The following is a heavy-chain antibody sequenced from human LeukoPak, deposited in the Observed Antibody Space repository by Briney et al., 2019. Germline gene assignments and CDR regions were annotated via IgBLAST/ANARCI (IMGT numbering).Heavy chain of an antibody. Sequence: SETLFLTCTVSGGSISSYYWSWIRQPPGKGVEWIGYIYYSGSTNYNPSLKSRVTISVDTSKNQFSLKLSSVTAADTAVYYCARDLNFDTNWFDPWGQGTLVTVSS. V-gene: IGHV4-59*01. CDR3: ARDLNFDTNWFDP. CDR2: IYYSGST. CDR1: GGSISSYY. J-gene: IGHJ5*02.